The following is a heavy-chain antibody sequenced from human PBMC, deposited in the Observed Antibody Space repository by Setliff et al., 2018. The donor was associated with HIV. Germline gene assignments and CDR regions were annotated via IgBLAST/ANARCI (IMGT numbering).Heavy chain of an antibody. Sequence: PSETLSLTCTVSGASITSHYWSGIRQSPGRELEWIGYIYSTGSTNYNPYLQSRVSISMDASKNKFSLKVTSVTSADTAVYYCAKGAGFYGDYTFDYWGQGNLVTVSS. CDR1: GASITSHY. CDR3: AKGAGFYGDYTFDY. V-gene: IGHV4-59*11. D-gene: IGHD4-17*01. J-gene: IGHJ4*02. CDR2: IYSTGST.